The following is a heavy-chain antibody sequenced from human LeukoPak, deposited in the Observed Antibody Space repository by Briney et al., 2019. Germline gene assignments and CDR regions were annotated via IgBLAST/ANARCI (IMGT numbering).Heavy chain of an antibody. D-gene: IGHD3-3*01. J-gene: IGHJ6*03. CDR2: INHSGST. CDR3: SRPGGGASRSGLYRGYYYMDV. Sequence: SETLSLTCAVSGGSFSGYYWNWISQSPGKGLEWIGEINHSGSTNFNPSLKSRVSISVDTSKNQFSLKLSSVTAADTGVYYCSRPGGGASRSGLYRGYYYMDVWGKGTTVIVSS. V-gene: IGHV4-34*01. CDR1: GGSFSGYY.